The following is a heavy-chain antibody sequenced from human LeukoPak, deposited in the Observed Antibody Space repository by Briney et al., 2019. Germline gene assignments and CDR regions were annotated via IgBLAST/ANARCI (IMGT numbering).Heavy chain of an antibody. CDR3: ARDGAAAGWYDY. CDR1: GGSISSGGYY. Sequence: PSETLSLTCTVSGGSISSGGYYWSWIRQPPGKGLEWIGYIYHSGRTTYNPSLKSRVTISVDTSKNLFSLKLNSVTAADTAVYYCARDGAAAGWYDYWGQGTLVTVSS. D-gene: IGHD6-13*01. CDR2: IYHSGRT. J-gene: IGHJ4*02. V-gene: IGHV4-30-2*01.